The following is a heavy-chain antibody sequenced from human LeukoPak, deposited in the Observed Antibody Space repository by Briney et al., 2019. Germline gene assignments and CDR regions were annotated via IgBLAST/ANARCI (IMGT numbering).Heavy chain of an antibody. Sequence: GGSLRLSCAASGFTFSSYGMHWVRQAPGKGLEWVAFIRYDGSNKYYADFVKGRFTISRDNSKNTLYLQMNSLRAEDTAVYYCAKDHAYCSSTSCPSDYWGQGTLVTVSS. CDR1: GFTFSSYG. CDR2: IRYDGSNK. J-gene: IGHJ4*02. V-gene: IGHV3-30*02. D-gene: IGHD2-2*01. CDR3: AKDHAYCSSTSCPSDY.